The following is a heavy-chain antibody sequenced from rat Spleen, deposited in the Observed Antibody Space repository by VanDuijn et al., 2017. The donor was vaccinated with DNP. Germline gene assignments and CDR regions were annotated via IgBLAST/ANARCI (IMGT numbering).Heavy chain of an antibody. CDR1: GFSFRNYY. J-gene: IGHJ3*01. Sequence: EVQLVESGGGLVQPGRSLKLSCAASGFSFRNYYMAWVRQSPKKGLEWVATIIYDGSSTYYRDSVRGRFTISRDNAKSTLYLQMDSLRSEDTATYYCATSPGPNWFAYWGQGTLVTVSS. CDR2: IIYDGSST. V-gene: IGHV5S10*01. CDR3: ATSPGPNWFAY. D-gene: IGHD1-4*01.